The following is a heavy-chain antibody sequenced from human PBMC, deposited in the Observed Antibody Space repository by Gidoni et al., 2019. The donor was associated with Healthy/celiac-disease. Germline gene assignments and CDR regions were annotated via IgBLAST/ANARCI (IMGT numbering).Heavy chain of an antibody. V-gene: IGHV3-21*01. Sequence: AASGFTFSSYSMNWVRQAPGKGLEWVSSISSSSSYIYYADSVKGRFIISRDNDKNSLYLQMNRLRAEDTAVYYCARDNGCYDNYYYYGMDVWGQGTTVTVSS. J-gene: IGHJ6*02. CDR1: GFTFSSYS. D-gene: IGHD5-12*01. CDR2: ISSSSSYI. CDR3: ARDNGCYDNYYYYGMDV.